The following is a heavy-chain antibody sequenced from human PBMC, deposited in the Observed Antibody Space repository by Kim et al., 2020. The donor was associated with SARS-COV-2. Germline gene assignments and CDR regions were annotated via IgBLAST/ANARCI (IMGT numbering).Heavy chain of an antibody. CDR3: ARDGYIIFDY. J-gene: IGHJ4*02. V-gene: IGHV1-69*01. D-gene: IGHD5-12*01. CDR2: A. Sequence: ANYAQKFQGRVTITADESTSTAYMELSSLRSEDTAVYYCARDGYIIFDYWGQGTLVTVSS.